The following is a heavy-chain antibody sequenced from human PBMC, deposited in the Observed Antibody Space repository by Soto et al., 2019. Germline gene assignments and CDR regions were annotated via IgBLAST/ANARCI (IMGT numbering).Heavy chain of an antibody. V-gene: IGHV1-8*01. J-gene: IGHJ4*02. Sequence: ASVKVSCKASGYTFTSYDIYWVRQATGQGLEWMGWMNPSTGNSGYAQKFQGRVTMTSDTSISTAHMELSSLRSEDTAVYYCARRAETNGLNGVGADKYYSDSWGAGILVYGSA. CDR2: MNPSTGNS. D-gene: IGHD2-8*01. CDR1: GYTFTSYD. CDR3: ARRAETNGLNGVGADKYYSDS.